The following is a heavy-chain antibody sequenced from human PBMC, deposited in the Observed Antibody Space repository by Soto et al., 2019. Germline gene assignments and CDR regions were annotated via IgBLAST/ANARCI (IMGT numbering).Heavy chain of an antibody. J-gene: IGHJ6*02. D-gene: IGHD6-6*01. Sequence: SVKVSCKASGFTFTSSAVQWVRQARGQRLEWIGWIVVGSGNTNYAQKFQERVTITRDMSTSTAYMELSSLRSEDTAVYYCAAGERIIAARRKYYYGMDVWGQGTTVTVSS. CDR3: AAGERIIAARRKYYYGMDV. CDR2: IVVGSGNT. V-gene: IGHV1-58*01. CDR1: GFTFTSSA.